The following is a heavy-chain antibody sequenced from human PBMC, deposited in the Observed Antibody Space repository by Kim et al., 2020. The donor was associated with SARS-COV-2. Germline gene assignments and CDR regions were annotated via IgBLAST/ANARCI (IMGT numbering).Heavy chain of an antibody. CDR3: ARAAAASFVDGVARAFDY. CDR1: GGSISSYY. V-gene: IGHV4-59*01. Sequence: SETLSLTCTVSGGSISSYYWSWIRQPPGKGLEWIGYIYYSGSTNYNPSLKSRVTISVDTSKNQFSLKLSSVTAADTAVYYCARAAAASFVDGVARAFDYWGQGTLVTVSS. CDR2: IYYSGST. D-gene: IGHD2-8*01. J-gene: IGHJ4*02.